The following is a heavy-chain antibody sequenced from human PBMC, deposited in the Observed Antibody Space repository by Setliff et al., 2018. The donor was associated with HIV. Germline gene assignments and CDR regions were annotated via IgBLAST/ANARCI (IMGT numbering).Heavy chain of an antibody. CDR3: ARDQVANYYGSGIDY. V-gene: IGHV3-74*01. D-gene: IGHD3-10*01. Sequence: PGGSLRLSCAAPGFTFSSYWMHWVRQAPGKGLVWVSRINSDGSSTSYADSVKGRFTISRDNSKNTLYLQMNSLRAEDTAVYYCARDQVANYYGSGIDYWGQGTLVTVSS. J-gene: IGHJ4*02. CDR2: INSDGSST. CDR1: GFTFSSYW.